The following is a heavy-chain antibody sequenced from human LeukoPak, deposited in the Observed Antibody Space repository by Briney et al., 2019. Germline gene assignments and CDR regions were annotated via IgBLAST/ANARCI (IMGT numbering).Heavy chain of an antibody. CDR1: GGTFSSYA. CDR3: ARETPGYSSIFDY. J-gene: IGHJ4*02. CDR2: IIPIFGTA. V-gene: IGHV1-69*05. D-gene: IGHD6-19*01. Sequence: GASVKVSCKASGGTFSSYAISWVRQAPGQGLEWMGGIIPIFGTANYAQKFQGRVTITTDESTSTAYMELSSLRSEDTAVYYCARETPGYSSIFDYWGQGTPVTVSS.